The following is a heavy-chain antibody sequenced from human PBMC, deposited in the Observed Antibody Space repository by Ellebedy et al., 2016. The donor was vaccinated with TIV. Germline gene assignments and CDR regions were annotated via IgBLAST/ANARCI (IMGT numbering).Heavy chain of an antibody. J-gene: IGHJ4*02. V-gene: IGHV1-69*13. CDR2: IIPIFGTA. CDR3: ASSGRVVVAPLDY. D-gene: IGHD2-15*01. CDR1: GGTFSSYA. Sequence: AASVKVSCKASGGTFSSYAISWVRQAPGQGLEWMGGIIPIFGTANYAQKFQGRVTITADESTSTAYMELSSLRSEDTAVYYCASSGRVVVAPLDYWGQGTLVTVSS.